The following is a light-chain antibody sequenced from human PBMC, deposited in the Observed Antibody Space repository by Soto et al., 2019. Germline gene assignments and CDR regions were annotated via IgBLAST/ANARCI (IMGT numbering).Light chain of an antibody. CDR1: SIGSKS. Sequence: YELTRSPSVSVAPGQTVSITCGGSSIGSKSVHWYQQKPGQAPVLVVYDDSDRRSGIPERFSGSNSGNTATLTITRVEAGDEADYHCQVWDTRSEHYVFGAGTKVTVL. V-gene: IGLV3-21*02. CDR2: DDS. CDR3: QVWDTRSEHYV. J-gene: IGLJ1*01.